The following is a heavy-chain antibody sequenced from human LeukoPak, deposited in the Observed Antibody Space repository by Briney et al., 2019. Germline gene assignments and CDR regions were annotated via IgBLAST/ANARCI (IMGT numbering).Heavy chain of an antibody. CDR3: ARVLAAAGTSDY. CDR1: GGSISSSNW. J-gene: IGHJ4*02. V-gene: IGHV4-4*02. D-gene: IGHD6-13*01. CDR2: IYHSGST. Sequence: PSETLSLTCAVSGGSISSSNWWSWVRQPPGKGLEWIGEIYHSGSTNYNPSFKSRVTISVDKSRNQFSLKLSSVTAADTAVYYCARVLAAAGTSDYWGQGTLVTVSS.